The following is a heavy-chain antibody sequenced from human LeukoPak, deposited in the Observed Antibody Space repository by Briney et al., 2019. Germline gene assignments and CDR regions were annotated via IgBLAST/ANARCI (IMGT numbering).Heavy chain of an antibody. Sequence: PSETLSLTCAVSGVSISPYYWAWIRQPPGKGLEWIGYIHTSGSNNQYPSLKSRVTISVDKSKNHFSLRLTSVTAADTAVYYCARLSDSSGYYYDYWGQGTLVTVSS. J-gene: IGHJ4*02. CDR3: ARLSDSSGYYYDY. CDR1: GVSISPYY. D-gene: IGHD3-22*01. CDR2: IHTSGSN. V-gene: IGHV4-4*09.